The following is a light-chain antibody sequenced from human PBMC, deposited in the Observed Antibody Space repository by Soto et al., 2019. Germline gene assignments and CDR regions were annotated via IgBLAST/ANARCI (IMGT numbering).Light chain of an antibody. CDR2: DVS. J-gene: IGLJ1*01. Sequence: QSALTQPASVSGSPGQSITISCTGTSSDVGGYNYVSWYQQHPGKAPKLMIYDVSNRPSGVSNRFSGSKSGNTASLTISGLQAEDEADYYCGSYTSSSTYAFGTGTKVTVL. V-gene: IGLV2-14*01. CDR1: SSDVGGYNY. CDR3: GSYTSSSTYA.